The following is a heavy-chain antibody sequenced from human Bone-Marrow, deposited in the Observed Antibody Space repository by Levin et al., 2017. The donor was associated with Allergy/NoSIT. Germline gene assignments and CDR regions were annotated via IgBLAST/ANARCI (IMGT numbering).Heavy chain of an antibody. J-gene: IGHJ4*02. D-gene: IGHD1-26*01. CDR3: TRGDSTLDLVPWDGKGH. Sequence: GGSLRLSCKGSVGDYVISWIRQAPGAGLEWLGFIRKNSYGGTSEYAASVEGRFSISRDDSRSIVYLQMNSLKAEDTDLYYCTRGDSTLDLVPWDGKGHWGQGNLVTVSS. V-gene: IGHV3-49*03. CDR2: IRKNSYGGTS. CDR1: VGDYV.